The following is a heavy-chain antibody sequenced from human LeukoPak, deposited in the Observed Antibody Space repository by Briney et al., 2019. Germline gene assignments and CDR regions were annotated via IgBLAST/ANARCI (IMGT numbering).Heavy chain of an antibody. CDR2: ISYDGSNK. J-gene: IGHJ4*02. V-gene: IGHV3-30*04. CDR3: AKNYYAWGYFDY. CDR1: GFTFSSYA. Sequence: GGSLRLSCAASGFTFSSYAMHWVRQAPGKGLEWVAVISYDGSNKYYADSVKGRFTISRDNSKNTLYLQMNSLRAEDTAVYYCAKNYYAWGYFDYWGQGTLVTVSS. D-gene: IGHD3-10*01.